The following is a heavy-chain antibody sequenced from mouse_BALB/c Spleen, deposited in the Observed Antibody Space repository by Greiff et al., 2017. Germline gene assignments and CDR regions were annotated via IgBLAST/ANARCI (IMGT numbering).Heavy chain of an antibody. Sequence: EVQRVESGPGLVKPSQSPSLTCSVTGYSITSGYYWNWIRQFPGNTLEWMGYISYDGSNNYNPSLKNRISITRDTSKNQFFLKLNSVTTEDTATYYCARDWYFDVWGAGTTVTVSS. CDR1: GYSITSGYY. V-gene: IGHV3-6*02. J-gene: IGHJ1*01. CDR3: ARDWYFDV. CDR2: ISYDGSN.